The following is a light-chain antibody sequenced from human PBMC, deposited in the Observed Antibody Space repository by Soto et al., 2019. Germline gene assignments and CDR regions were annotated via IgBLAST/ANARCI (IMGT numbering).Light chain of an antibody. J-gene: IGKJ1*01. CDR3: KKYNNAHRT. CDR1: QGISNY. Sequence: DIQMTQSPSSLSASVGDTVTITCRASQGISNYLAWYQQKPGQVPNLLIYAASTLQSGVPSRFSGSGSGTDLTITISSLRPEDVATYYCKKYNNAHRTCGQGPKVEI. V-gene: IGKV1-27*01. CDR2: AAS.